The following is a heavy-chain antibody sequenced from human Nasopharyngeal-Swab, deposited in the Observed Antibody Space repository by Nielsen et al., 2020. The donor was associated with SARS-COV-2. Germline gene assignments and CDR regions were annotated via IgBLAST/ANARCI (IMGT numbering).Heavy chain of an antibody. V-gene: IGHV3-23*01. CDR1: GFTFSSYA. CDR2: ISGSGGST. J-gene: IGHJ4*02. Sequence: GESLKISCAASGFTFSSYAMSWVRQAPGKGLEWVSAISGSGGSTYYADSVKGRFTISRDNSKNTLYLQMNSLRAEDTAVYYCAKDTDKGIAAAYCFDYWGQGTLVTVSS. D-gene: IGHD6-13*01. CDR3: AKDTDKGIAAAYCFDY.